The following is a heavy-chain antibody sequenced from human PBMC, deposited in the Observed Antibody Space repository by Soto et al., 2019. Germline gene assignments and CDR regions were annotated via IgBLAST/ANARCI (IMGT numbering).Heavy chain of an antibody. V-gene: IGHV4-59*01. CDR1: GGPINGYY. CDR3: ERVMNGNYLDVFDS. CDR2: IFYSGTT. D-gene: IGHD3-16*01. Sequence: PSETLSLTCNVSGGPINGYYWSWIRQPPGKGLEWIGYIFYSGTTNYNPSLKSRVTMSVDTSKTQFSLKLRSATSADTAVYYCERVMNGNYLDVFDSWGQGTLVTVSS. J-gene: IGHJ4*02.